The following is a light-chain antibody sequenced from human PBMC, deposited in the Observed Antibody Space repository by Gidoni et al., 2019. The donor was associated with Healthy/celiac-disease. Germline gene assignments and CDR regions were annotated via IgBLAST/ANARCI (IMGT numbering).Light chain of an antibody. J-gene: IGLJ2*01. CDR1: SSNIGSNY. CDR3: AAWDDSLSGVV. V-gene: IGLV1-47*01. CDR2: RNN. Sequence: QSVLTQPPSASGTPGQRVTISCSGSSSNIGSNYVYWYQQLPGTAPKLLIYRNNQRPSGVPDRFSGSKSVTSASLAISGRRSEDEADYYCAAWDDSLSGVVFGGGTKLTVL.